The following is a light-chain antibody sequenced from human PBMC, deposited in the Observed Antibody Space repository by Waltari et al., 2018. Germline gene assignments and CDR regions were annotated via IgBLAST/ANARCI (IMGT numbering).Light chain of an antibody. J-gene: IGLJ3*02. CDR2: DVS. Sequence: QSALTQPASVSGSPGQSLTISCTGTSSDLGGYNYVSWYQQHVGKAPKLMIYDVSKRPSGVSYRFSGSKSGNTASLTISGLQAEDEADYYCSSYTGSSTWVFGGGTKLTVL. V-gene: IGLV2-14*01. CDR1: SSDLGGYNY. CDR3: SSYTGSSTWV.